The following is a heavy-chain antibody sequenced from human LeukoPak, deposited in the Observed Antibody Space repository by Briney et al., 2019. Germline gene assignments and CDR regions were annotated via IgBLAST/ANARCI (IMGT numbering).Heavy chain of an antibody. CDR2: IYYTGST. CDR3: ARGANRLDS. V-gene: IGHV4-59*12. D-gene: IGHD1-14*01. Sequence: PSETLSLTCSVSGGSINTYYWSWIRQTPGKGLEWIGFIYYTGSTNYNPSLKSRVTMSVDTSKSQFSLKLTSVTAADTALYYCARGANRLDSWGRGTLVTVFS. CDR1: GGSINTYY. J-gene: IGHJ4*02.